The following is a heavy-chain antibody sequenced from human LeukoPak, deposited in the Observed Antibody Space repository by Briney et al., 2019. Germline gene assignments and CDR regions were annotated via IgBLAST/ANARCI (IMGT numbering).Heavy chain of an antibody. J-gene: IGHJ5*02. Sequence: GSLRLSCAASGFTFSSYAMHWIRQSPGKGLEWIGEINESGSINYNPSLKSRVTVSLDTSKNQFSLRLTSVTAADTAVYYCARRWPIAARPYGGWFDPWGQGTLVTVSS. V-gene: IGHV4-34*01. CDR2: INESGSI. CDR1: GFTFSSYA. D-gene: IGHD6-6*01. CDR3: ARRWPIAARPYGGWFDP.